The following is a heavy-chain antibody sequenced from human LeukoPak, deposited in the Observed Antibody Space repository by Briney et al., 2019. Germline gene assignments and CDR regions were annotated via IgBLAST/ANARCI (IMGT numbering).Heavy chain of an antibody. Sequence: GGSLRLSCIACGYNFSNYWMAWVRQAPGKGLEWVANIKEDGSEKYYVDSVKGRFTISRDNAENSLYLQMNSLRVDDMACYHCAERILYIWGQGTMVTVSS. J-gene: IGHJ3*02. D-gene: IGHD2-21*01. CDR3: AERILYI. V-gene: IGHV3-7*01. CDR1: GYNFSNYW. CDR2: IKEDGSEK.